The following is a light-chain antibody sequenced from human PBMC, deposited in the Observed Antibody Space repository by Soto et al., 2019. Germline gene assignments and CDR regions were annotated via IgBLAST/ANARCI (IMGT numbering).Light chain of an antibody. CDR3: QQYDNSPIT. J-gene: IGKJ5*01. CDR1: QKVSSN. V-gene: IGKV3-20*01. CDR2: GAS. Sequence: TVRTQSSATVSPAPVERATLSSRASQKVSSNLAWYQQKPGQTPRLLIYGASSRAAGIPDRFSGSGSETDVTLTIIRLVPADFAVYYCQQYDNSPITFGQGTRLEIK.